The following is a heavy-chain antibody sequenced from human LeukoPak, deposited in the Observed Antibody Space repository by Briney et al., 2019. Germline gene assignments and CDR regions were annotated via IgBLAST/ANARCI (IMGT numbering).Heavy chain of an antibody. CDR2: ISYDGSNK. Sequence: PGGSLRLSCAASGFTFSSYGMHWVRQAPGKGLEWVAVISYDGSNKYYADSVKGRFTISRDNSKNTLYPQMNSLRAEDTAVYYCAKPRGTYYYGSGSYRGGYFDYWGQGTLVTVSS. V-gene: IGHV3-30*18. J-gene: IGHJ4*02. D-gene: IGHD3-10*01. CDR3: AKPRGTYYYGSGSYRGGYFDY. CDR1: GFTFSSYG.